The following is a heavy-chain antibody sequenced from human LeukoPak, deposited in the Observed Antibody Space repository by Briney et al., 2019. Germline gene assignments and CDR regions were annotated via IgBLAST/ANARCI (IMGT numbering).Heavy chain of an antibody. CDR3: AKVRGVVIQYYFDY. CDR1: GFTFSSYA. V-gene: IGHV3-23*01. J-gene: IGHJ4*02. Sequence: GGSLRLSCAASGFTFSSYAMSWVRQAPGKGLEWVSAISGSGGSTYYADSVKGRFTISRDNSKNTLYLQMTSLSAADTAVYYCAKVRGVVIQYYFDYWGQGTLVTVSS. D-gene: IGHD3-3*01. CDR2: ISGSGGST.